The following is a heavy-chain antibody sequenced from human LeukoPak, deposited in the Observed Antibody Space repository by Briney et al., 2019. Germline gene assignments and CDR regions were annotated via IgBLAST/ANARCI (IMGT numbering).Heavy chain of an antibody. V-gene: IGHV3-30-3*01. Sequence: GGSLRLSCAASGFTFSSYAMHWVRQAPGKGLEWVAVISYDGSNKYYADSVKGRFTISRDNSKNTLYLQMNSLRAEDTAVYYCARDQKVVRGVMSDYYYYYGMDVWGQGTTVTVSS. D-gene: IGHD3-10*01. J-gene: IGHJ6*02. CDR1: GFTFSSYA. CDR3: ARDQKVVRGVMSDYYYYYGMDV. CDR2: ISYDGSNK.